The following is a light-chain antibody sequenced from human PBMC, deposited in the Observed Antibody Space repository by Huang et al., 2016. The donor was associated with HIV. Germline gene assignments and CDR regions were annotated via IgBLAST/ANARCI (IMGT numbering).Light chain of an antibody. CDR3: HQCYDTPQT. CDR1: QSVLQTPNNKNC. J-gene: IGKJ1*01. CDR2: WAS. Sequence: SLGGRAAINCTASQSVLQTPNNKNCLSWYQLKPGQPPKLLMYWASTRESGVPDRFSASGSGTHFTLTIASLQAEDVAVYYCHQCYDTPQTFGQGTKVEVK. V-gene: IGKV4-1*01.